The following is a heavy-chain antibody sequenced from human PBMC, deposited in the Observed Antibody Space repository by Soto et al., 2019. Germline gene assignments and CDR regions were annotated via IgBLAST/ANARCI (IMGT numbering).Heavy chain of an antibody. CDR2: ISFDGSNK. J-gene: IGHJ5*02. CDR1: GFTFSSYG. Sequence: PGGSLRLSCAASGFTFSSYGMHWVRQAPGKGLEWVAVISFDGSNKNYADSVKGRFTISRDNSKNTVYLQMNSLRAEDTAVYYCAKDYTVIATRPIWFDPWAQRTLVTVSS. D-gene: IGHD6-6*01. CDR3: AKDYTVIATRPIWFDP. V-gene: IGHV3-30*18.